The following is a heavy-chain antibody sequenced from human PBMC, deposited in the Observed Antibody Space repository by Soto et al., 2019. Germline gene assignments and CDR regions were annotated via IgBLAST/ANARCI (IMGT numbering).Heavy chain of an antibody. Sequence: ASVKGSCNASVYSFTDYPMHWVRQAPGQRLEWMGGINAGNSNTKYSQKLQGRVTITRDTSASTAYMELGRMTSQDTAVYYCARERSISGDRCHDYWGQGTLVTVSS. V-gene: IGHV1-3*01. D-gene: IGHD2-15*01. J-gene: IGHJ4*02. CDR1: VYSFTDYP. CDR2: INAGNSNT. CDR3: ARERSISGDRCHDY.